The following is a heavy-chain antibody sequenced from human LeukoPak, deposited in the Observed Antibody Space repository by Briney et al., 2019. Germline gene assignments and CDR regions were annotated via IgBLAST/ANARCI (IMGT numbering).Heavy chain of an antibody. CDR3: ARAPGSNPIYYFDY. CDR2: INPTIGGT. CDR1: GYTFTGYY. V-gene: IGHV1-2*02. Sequence: ASVNVSCKASGYTFTGYYMHWVRLAPGQGLEWMGWINPTIGGTNVAQKFQGRVTMTKDTSISTAYMELSRLRSDDTAVYYCARAPGSNPIYYFDYWGQGTLVTVSS. J-gene: IGHJ4*02. D-gene: IGHD3-3*01.